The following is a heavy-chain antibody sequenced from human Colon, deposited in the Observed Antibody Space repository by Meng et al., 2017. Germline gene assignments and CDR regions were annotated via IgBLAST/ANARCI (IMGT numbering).Heavy chain of an antibody. CDR3: ARVNGDFDEAWFDP. CDR1: GGSVSSGDYY. CDR2: VYYTGNT. D-gene: IGHD2-21*02. J-gene: IGHJ5*02. V-gene: IGHV4-61*08. Sequence: QVPLQESGPGLGRPSETLSLPCTVSGGSVSSGDYYWSWIRQPPGKGLEWLGYVYYTGNTNYNPSLKNRVTISLDTSNNQFSLKLTSMTAADAAIYYCARVNGDFDEAWFDPWGQGTLVTVSS.